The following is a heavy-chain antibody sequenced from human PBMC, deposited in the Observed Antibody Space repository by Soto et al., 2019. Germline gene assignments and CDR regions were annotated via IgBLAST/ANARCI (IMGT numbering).Heavy chain of an antibody. CDR1: GGTFSSYT. V-gene: IGHV1-69*02. CDR3: ASVGNSKRDIVVVVAAIHDAFDI. CDR2: IIPILGIA. J-gene: IGHJ3*02. D-gene: IGHD2-15*01. Sequence: ASVKVSCKASGGTFSSYTISWVRQAPGQGLEWMGRIIPILGIANYAQKFQGRVTITADKSTRTAYMERSSLRSEDTAVYYCASVGNSKRDIVVVVAAIHDAFDIWGQGTMVTVSS.